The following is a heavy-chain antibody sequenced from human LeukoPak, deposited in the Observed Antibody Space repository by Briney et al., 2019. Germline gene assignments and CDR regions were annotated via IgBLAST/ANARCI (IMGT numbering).Heavy chain of an antibody. CDR1: GFTFDDYA. CDR3: AKPCTNGVCQGAFDI. V-gene: IGHV3-9*01. Sequence: GRSLRLSCAASGFTFDDYAMHWVRQAPGKGLEWVSGISWNSGSIGYADSVKGRFTISRDNSKNTLYLQMNSLRAEDTAVYYCAKPCTNGVCQGAFDIWGQGTMVTVSS. J-gene: IGHJ3*02. CDR2: ISWNSGSI. D-gene: IGHD2-8*01.